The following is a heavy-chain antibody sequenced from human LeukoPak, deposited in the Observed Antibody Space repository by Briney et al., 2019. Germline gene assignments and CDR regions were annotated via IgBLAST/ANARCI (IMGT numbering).Heavy chain of an antibody. V-gene: IGHV4-59*01. J-gene: IGHJ4*02. CDR1: GGSISSYY. CDR2: IYYSGST. Sequence: SETLSLTCTVSGGSISSYYWSWIRQPPVKGLEWIGYIYYSGSTNYNPSLKSRVTISVDTSKNQFSLKLSSVTAADTAVYYCARDLGDCSGGSCYSYDYWGQGTLVTVSS. CDR3: ARDLGDCSGGSCYSYDY. D-gene: IGHD2-15*01.